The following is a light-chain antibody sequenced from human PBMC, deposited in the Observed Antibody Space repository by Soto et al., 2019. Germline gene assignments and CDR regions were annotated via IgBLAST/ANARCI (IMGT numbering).Light chain of an antibody. Sequence: EIVLTQSPGTLSLSPGERATLSCRASQSVSTSFLTWYQQKPGQAPRLLIYGASWRATGIPDRFSGSGSGTDFTLTINRLEPEDFAVYYCQQYGSSPLTFGGGTKVEIK. CDR1: QSVSTSF. CDR3: QQYGSSPLT. J-gene: IGKJ4*01. CDR2: GAS. V-gene: IGKV3-20*01.